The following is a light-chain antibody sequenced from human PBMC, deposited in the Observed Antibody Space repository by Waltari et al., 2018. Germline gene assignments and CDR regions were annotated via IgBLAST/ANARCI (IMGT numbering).Light chain of an antibody. CDR2: GVS. V-gene: IGKV3-15*01. J-gene: IGKJ2*01. CDR1: QTVNRN. CDR3: QQSIQWPYT. Sequence: DIAMTQSPATLSLSPGERATLSCRASQTVNRNLAWYQQKPGQPPRLLIYGVSSRATGIPYRFTGRGSGMEFTLTISSLEPEDVGIYHCQQSIQWPYTFGQGTKVEIK.